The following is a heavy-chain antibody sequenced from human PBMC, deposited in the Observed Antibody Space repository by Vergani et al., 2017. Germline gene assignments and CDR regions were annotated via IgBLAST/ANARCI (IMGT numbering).Heavy chain of an antibody. CDR3: AKLDSRIAVAVHRQVVFDY. D-gene: IGHD6-19*01. J-gene: IGHJ4*02. Sequence: EVQLLESGGGLVQPGGSLRLSCAASGFTFSSYAMSWVRQAPGKGLEWVSAISGSGGSTYYADSVKGRFTISRDNSKNTLYLQMNSLRAEDTAVYYCAKLDSRIAVAVHRQVVFDYWGQGTLVTVSS. CDR1: GFTFSSYA. CDR2: ISGSGGST. V-gene: IGHV3-23*01.